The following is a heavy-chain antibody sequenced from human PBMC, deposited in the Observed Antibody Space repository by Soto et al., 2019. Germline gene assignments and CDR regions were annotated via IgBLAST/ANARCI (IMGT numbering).Heavy chain of an antibody. Sequence: GSLRLSCTASGXTLSSYWMDWVRQAPGKGLEWVAVILYDGSNKYYADSVKGRLTISRENSKNTLYLKMNRMRAEDTAVYYCARDSSRYYFDYWGQGTLGTVSS. D-gene: IGHD6-13*01. CDR1: GXTLSSYW. CDR2: ILYDGSNK. V-gene: IGHV3-33*01. J-gene: IGHJ4*02. CDR3: ARDSSRYYFDY.